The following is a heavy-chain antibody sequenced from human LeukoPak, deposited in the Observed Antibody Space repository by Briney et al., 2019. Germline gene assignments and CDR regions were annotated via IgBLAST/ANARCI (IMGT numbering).Heavy chain of an antibody. Sequence: GGSLRLSCAASGFTFSSYGMHWVRQAPGKGLEWVAVISYDGSNKYYADSVKGRFTISRGNSKNTLYLQMNSLRAEDTAVYYCAKDREQLVGDYWGQGTLVTVSS. CDR2: ISYDGSNK. CDR1: GFTFSSYG. CDR3: AKDREQLVGDY. J-gene: IGHJ4*02. V-gene: IGHV3-30*18. D-gene: IGHD6-6*01.